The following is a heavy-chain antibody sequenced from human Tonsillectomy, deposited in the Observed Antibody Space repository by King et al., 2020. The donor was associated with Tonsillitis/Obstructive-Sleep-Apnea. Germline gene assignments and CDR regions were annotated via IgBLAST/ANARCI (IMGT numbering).Heavy chain of an antibody. CDR2: IRSKAYGGTT. D-gene: IGHD6-13*01. V-gene: IGHV3-49*04. J-gene: IGHJ6*02. CDR1: GFTFGDYA. CDR3: TRVGSGITAVYGIDV. Sequence: VQLVESGGGLVQPGRSLRLSCTASGFTFGDYAMNWVRQAPGKGLEWVGFIRSKAYGGTTEYAASVKGRFTISRDDSKSIAYLQMNSLKTEDTAVYYCTRVGSGITAVYGIDVWGQGTTVIVSS.